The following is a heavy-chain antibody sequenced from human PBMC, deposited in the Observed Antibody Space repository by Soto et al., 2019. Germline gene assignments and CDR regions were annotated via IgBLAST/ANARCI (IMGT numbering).Heavy chain of an antibody. Sequence: QVQLVQSGAEVKKPGVSVNISCKASGYTFTSYAIHWVRLAPGQRPEWMGWINGGEGNTKYSPKFQGRVTISRDTSASTAYMELSSLRSEDTAVYHCATGPRREYWGQGSLVTVSS. J-gene: IGHJ4*02. CDR3: ATGPRREY. CDR2: INGGEGNT. CDR1: GYTFTSYA. V-gene: IGHV1-3*01.